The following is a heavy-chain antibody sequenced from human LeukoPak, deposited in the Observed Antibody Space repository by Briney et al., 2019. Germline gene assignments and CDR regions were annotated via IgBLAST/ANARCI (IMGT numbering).Heavy chain of an antibody. D-gene: IGHD3-3*01. J-gene: IGHJ6*02. CDR1: GLSVSSHY. CDR3: ASSRIFGNAMDV. V-gene: IGHV3-53*01. Sequence: GGSLRLSCAASGLSVSSHYMSWVRQAPGKGLEWVSVIHSVGSTDYADSVKGRFTISRDNPNNRVDLQVNSLRAEDTAVYYCASSRIFGNAMDVWGQGTTVTVSS. CDR2: IHSVGST.